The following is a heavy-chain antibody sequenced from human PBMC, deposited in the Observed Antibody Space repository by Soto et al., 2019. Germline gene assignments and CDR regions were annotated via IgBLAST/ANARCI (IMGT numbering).Heavy chain of an antibody. CDR3: ARSQYGGNFYAFDI. J-gene: IGHJ3*02. CDR2: ISSSGSTI. D-gene: IGHD2-21*02. Sequence: GGSLRLSCAASGFTFSSYEMNWVRQAPGKGLEWVSYISSSGSTIYYADSVKGRFTISRDNAKNSLYLQMNSLRAEDTAVYYCARSQYGGNFYAFDIWGQGTMVTVSS. CDR1: GFTFSSYE. V-gene: IGHV3-48*03.